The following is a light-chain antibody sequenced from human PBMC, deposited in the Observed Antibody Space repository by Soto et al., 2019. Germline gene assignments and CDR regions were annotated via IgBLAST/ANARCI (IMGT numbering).Light chain of an antibody. Sequence: EIVMTQTPLSSRVTLGQPASISCRSSQSLVHSDGNTYLSWLHQRPGQPPRLLIYMISNRFSGVPDRFSDSGAGTDFTLKISRVEAEDVGFYYCMQATQPYTFGQGTKLEIK. V-gene: IGKV2-24*01. CDR3: MQATQPYT. CDR2: MIS. CDR1: QSLVHSDGNTY. J-gene: IGKJ2*01.